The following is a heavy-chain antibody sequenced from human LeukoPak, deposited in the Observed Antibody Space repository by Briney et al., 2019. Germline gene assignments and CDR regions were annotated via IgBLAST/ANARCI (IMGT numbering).Heavy chain of an antibody. CDR3: AKEGTPQVSTWYDL. J-gene: IGHJ5*02. V-gene: IGHV3-30*18. CDR1: GVTLSPYG. D-gene: IGHD3-10*01. Sequence: GGSLRLSCAASGVTLSPYGMHWVRQAPGKGLEWVAVISYEGGTQHYVDSVKGRFIISRDNPRNTLYLQMNILRTEDTAVYYCAKEGTPQVSTWYDLWGQGTQVIVSS. CDR2: ISYEGGTQ.